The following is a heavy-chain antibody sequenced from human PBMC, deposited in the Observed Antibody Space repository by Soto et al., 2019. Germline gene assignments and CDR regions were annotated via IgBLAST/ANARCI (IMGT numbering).Heavy chain of an antibody. CDR3: ARDREGGWLVISHDFAY. CDR2: ISYDGSNK. V-gene: IGHV3-30-3*01. CDR1: GFTVSSYA. Sequence: QVQLVESGGGVVQPGRSLRLSCAASGFTVSSYAMHWVRQAPGKGLEWVAVISYDGSNKYYADSVKGRFTISRDNSKNTLYLQMNSLRAEDTAVYYCARDREGGWLVISHDFAYWCQGTLVTVSS. D-gene: IGHD6-19*01. J-gene: IGHJ4*02.